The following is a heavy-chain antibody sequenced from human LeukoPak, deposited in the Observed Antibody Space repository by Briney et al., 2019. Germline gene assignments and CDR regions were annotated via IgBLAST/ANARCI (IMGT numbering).Heavy chain of an antibody. CDR3: ARNPPEYYSSDY. V-gene: IGHV1-18*01. CDR2: ISAYNGNT. D-gene: IGHD3-16*01. J-gene: IGHJ4*02. Sequence: ASVKVSCKASGYTFTSYGISWVRQAPGQGLEWMGWISAYNGNTNYAQKLQGRVTMTTDASTSTAYMELRSLRSDDTAVYYCARNPPEYYSSDYWGQGTLVTVSS. CDR1: GYTFTSYG.